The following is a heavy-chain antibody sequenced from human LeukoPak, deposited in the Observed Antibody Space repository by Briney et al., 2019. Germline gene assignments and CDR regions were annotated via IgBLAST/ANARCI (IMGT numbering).Heavy chain of an antibody. D-gene: IGHD1-26*01. CDR3: ARKGMRGSSYYYYGMDV. J-gene: IGHJ6*02. CDR2: IYPGDSDT. CDR1: GYSFTSYW. Sequence: GESLKISCKGSGYSFTSYWIGWVRQMPGKGLEWMGIIYPGDSDTRYSPSFQGQVTISAVKSISTAYLQWSSLKASDTAMYYCARKGMRGSSYYYYGMDVWGQGTTVTVSS. V-gene: IGHV5-51*01.